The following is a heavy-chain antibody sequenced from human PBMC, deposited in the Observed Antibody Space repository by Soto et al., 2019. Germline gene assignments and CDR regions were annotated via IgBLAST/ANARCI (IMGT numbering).Heavy chain of an antibody. CDR3: ASQNGGLRPNFDY. V-gene: IGHV4-39*01. Sequence: QLQLQESGPGLVKPSETLSLTCTVSGDSISSGSYYWGWIRQPPGKGLEWIGTIHYSGRTYYDASPKTRIXXSXAXXKTQSSLQLSAVTAADTAVYYCASQNGGLRPNFDYWGQGSLVTVSS. J-gene: IGHJ4*02. CDR1: GDSISSGSYY. D-gene: IGHD2-8*01. CDR2: IHYSGRT.